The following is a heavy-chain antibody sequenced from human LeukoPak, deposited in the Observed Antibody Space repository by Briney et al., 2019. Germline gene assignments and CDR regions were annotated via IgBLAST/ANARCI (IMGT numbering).Heavy chain of an antibody. CDR1: GFTFSSYS. CDR3: ARRLLEYDFWSGYYPQGAFDI. V-gene: IGHV3-21*01. J-gene: IGHJ3*02. CDR2: ISSSSSYI. D-gene: IGHD3-3*01. Sequence: GGSLRLSCAASGFTFSSYSMNWVRQAPGKGLEWVSSISSSSSYIYYADSVKGRFTISRDNAKNSLYLQMNSLRAEDTAVYYCARRLLEYDFWSGYYPQGAFDIWGQGTMVTVSS.